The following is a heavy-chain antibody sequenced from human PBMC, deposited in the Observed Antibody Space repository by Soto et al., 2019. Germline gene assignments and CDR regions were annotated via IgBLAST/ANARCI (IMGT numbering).Heavy chain of an antibody. D-gene: IGHD1-1*01. CDR3: ARHNSKGATRFDY. V-gene: IGHV1-18*01. CDR2: ITADNGNT. J-gene: IGHJ4*02. Sequence: ASVKVSCKASGYTVTTYGVTWVRQATGQGLEWMGWITADNGNTNYAQKFQGRVTMTTDSSTNTAYMQLRSLRSDDTAVYYCARHNSKGATRFDYWGQGTLVTVSS. CDR1: GYTVTTYG.